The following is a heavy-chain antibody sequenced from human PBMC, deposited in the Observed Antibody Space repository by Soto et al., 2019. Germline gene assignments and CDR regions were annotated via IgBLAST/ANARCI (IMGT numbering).Heavy chain of an antibody. D-gene: IGHD2-8*01. CDR2: IYYSGST. Sequence: SETLSLTCTVSGGSISSGGYYWSWIRQHPGKGLEWIGYIYYSGSTYYNPSLKSRATISVDTSKNQFSLKLSSVTAADTAVYYCAREGCTNGVCYFDYWGQGTLVTVSS. CDR3: AREGCTNGVCYFDY. CDR1: GGSISSGGYY. J-gene: IGHJ4*02. V-gene: IGHV4-31*03.